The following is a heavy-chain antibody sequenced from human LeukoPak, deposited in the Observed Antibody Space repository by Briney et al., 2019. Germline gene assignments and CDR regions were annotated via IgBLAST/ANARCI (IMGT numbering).Heavy chain of an antibody. V-gene: IGHV3-23*01. CDR3: AKVGGSYYYYYYMDV. Sequence: PGGSLRLSCAASGFTFSNYAMSWVRQAPGKGLEWVSGISAGGDNTYYADSVKGRFTISRDNSKNTLYLQMNSLRAEDTAVYYCAKVGGSYYYYYYMDVWGKGTTVTVSS. CDR2: ISAGGDNT. D-gene: IGHD1-26*01. CDR1: GFTFSNYA. J-gene: IGHJ6*03.